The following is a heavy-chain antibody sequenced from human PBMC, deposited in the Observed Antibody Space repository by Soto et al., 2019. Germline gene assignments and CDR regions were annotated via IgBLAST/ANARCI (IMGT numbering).Heavy chain of an antibody. V-gene: IGHV4-30-4*01. CDR1: GGSISSGDYY. CDR2: IYYSGST. J-gene: IGHJ4*02. D-gene: IGHD3-22*01. CDR3: ARDAPRGTRYYYDSSGYSN. Sequence: SETLSLTCTVSGGSISSGDYYWSWIRQPPGKGLEWIGYIYYSGSTYYNPSLKSRVTISVDTSKNQFSLKLSSVTAADTAVYYCARDAPRGTRYYYDSSGYSNWGQGTLVTAPQ.